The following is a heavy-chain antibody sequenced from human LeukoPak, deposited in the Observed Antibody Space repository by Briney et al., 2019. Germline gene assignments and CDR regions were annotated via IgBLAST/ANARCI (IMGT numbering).Heavy chain of an antibody. Sequence: PGGSLRLSCAASGFIFINYDMNWVRQAPGKGLEWVSYISPSGATISYADSVKGRFTISRDKAKNSLYLQMNSLRDDDTAVYYCARDSRGYYYGSGSYYEGYWGQGTLVTVSS. J-gene: IGHJ4*02. CDR2: ISPSGATI. CDR3: ARDSRGYYYGSGSYYEGY. CDR1: GFIFINYD. D-gene: IGHD3-10*01. V-gene: IGHV3-48*02.